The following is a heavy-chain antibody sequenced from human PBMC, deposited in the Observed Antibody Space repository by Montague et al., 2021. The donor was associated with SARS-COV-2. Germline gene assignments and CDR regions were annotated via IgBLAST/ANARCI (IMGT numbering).Heavy chain of an antibody. CDR3: ARQLIVFVPAAPGSPTHETYDYAMDX. CDR2: ISYDGSNK. CDR1: GFTFSSYA. V-gene: IGHV3-30*04. J-gene: IGHJ6*02. Sequence: SLRLSCAASGFTFSSYAMHWVRQAPGKGLEWVAVISYDGSNKYYVDSVKGRFSISRDNSKNTLYLQMNSLRAEDTAVYYCARQLIVFVPAAPGSPTHETYDYAMDXWGQGTTVTVSS. D-gene: IGHD2-2*01.